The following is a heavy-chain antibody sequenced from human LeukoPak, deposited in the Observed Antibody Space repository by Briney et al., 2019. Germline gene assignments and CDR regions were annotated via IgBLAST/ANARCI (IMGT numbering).Heavy chain of an antibody. CDR2: IIPIFGTA. CDR3: ATDPVAGTPNSKFDY. V-gene: IGHV1-69*13. CDR1: GGTFSSYA. Sequence: GASVKVSCKASGGTFSSYAISWVRQAPGQGLEWMGGIIPIFGTANYAQKFQGRVTITADESTSTAYMELSSLRSEDTAVYYCATDPVAGTPNSKFDYWGQGTLVTVSS. D-gene: IGHD6-19*01. J-gene: IGHJ4*02.